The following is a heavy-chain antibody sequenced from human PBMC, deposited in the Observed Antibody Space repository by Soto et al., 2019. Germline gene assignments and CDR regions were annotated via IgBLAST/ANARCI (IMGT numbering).Heavy chain of an antibody. D-gene: IGHD2-15*01. CDR2: TYYRSKWYN. Sequence: QVQLQQSGPGLVKPSQTLSLTCAISGDSVSSNSAAWNWIRQSPSRGLEWLGRTYYRSKWYNDYAVSVKCRLTINPDTSKNPFSLQLNSVTPEDTAVYYCVRAYCSGGSCWAWSNWFDPWGQGTLVTVSS. J-gene: IGHJ5*02. CDR3: VRAYCSGGSCWAWSNWFDP. V-gene: IGHV6-1*01. CDR1: GDSVSSNSAA.